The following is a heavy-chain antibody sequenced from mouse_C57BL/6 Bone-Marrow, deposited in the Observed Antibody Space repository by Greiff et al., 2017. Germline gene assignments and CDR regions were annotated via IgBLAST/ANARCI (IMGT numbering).Heavy chain of an antibody. D-gene: IGHD1-1*01. CDR3: ARSYYYGSSPDWFAY. V-gene: IGHV1-63*01. Sequence: QVQLQQSGAELVRPGTSVKMSCKASGYTFTNYWIGWAKQRPGHGLEWIGDIYPGGGYTNYNEKFKGKATLTADKSSSPAYMQFSSLTSEDSAIYYCARSYYYGSSPDWFAYWGQGTLVTVSA. CDR2: IYPGGGYT. J-gene: IGHJ3*01. CDR1: GYTFTNYW.